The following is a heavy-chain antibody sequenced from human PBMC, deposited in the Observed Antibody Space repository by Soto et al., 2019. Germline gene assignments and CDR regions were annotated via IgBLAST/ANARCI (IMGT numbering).Heavy chain of an antibody. CDR3: ARVVRQWLVRDYYYGMDV. J-gene: IGHJ6*02. Sequence: QVQLVQSGAEVKKPGASVKVSCKASGYTFTSYDINWVRQATGPGLEWMGWMNPNSGNTGYAQKFQGRVTMTRNTSISTAYMELSSLRSEDTAVYYCARVVRQWLVRDYYYGMDVWGQGTTVTVSS. D-gene: IGHD6-19*01. CDR1: GYTFTSYD. V-gene: IGHV1-8*01. CDR2: MNPNSGNT.